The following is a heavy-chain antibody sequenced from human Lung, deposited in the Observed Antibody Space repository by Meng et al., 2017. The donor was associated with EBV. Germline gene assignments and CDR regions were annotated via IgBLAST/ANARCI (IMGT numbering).Heavy chain of an antibody. D-gene: IGHD6-13*01. V-gene: IGHV1-18*01. CDR3: ARYVPNGSFWYFDF. J-gene: IGHJ2*01. CDR1: GYIFTNYD. CDR2: ISVKNGEA. Sequence: VQAGPSGGDAEEPWAFIEGFCKASGYIFTNYDISWVRQAPGQGLEWMGWISVKNGEAKYPQNFQGRVTMTTDTTTSTAYMELRSLTSDDTAVYYCARYVPNGSFWYFDFWGRGTLVTVSS.